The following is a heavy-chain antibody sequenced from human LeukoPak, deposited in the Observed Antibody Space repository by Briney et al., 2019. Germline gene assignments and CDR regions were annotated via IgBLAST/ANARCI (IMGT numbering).Heavy chain of an antibody. V-gene: IGHV3-7*01. CDR1: GFTFSSYW. CDR2: IKEDESEK. CDR3: ANEGGGAFDI. J-gene: IGHJ3*02. Sequence: GGSLRLSCAASGFTFSSYWMSWVRQAPGKGLEWVANIKEDESEKYYVDSVKGRFTISRDNAKNSLYLQMNSRRAEDTAIYYCANEGGGAFDIWGQGTMVTVSS.